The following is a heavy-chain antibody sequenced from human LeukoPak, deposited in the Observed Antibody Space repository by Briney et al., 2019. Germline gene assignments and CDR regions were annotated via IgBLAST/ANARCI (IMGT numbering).Heavy chain of an antibody. CDR2: ISGSVGRT. Sequence: GGSLRLSCAASGFTFSSYAMSWVRQAPGKGLEGVSGISGSVGRTYYADSVKGRFTISRDNSKNTLYLQMNSLRAEDTAVYYCAKAGRTLYCSSTSCYELHPPDYWGQGTLVTVSS. CDR1: GFTFSSYA. V-gene: IGHV3-23*01. D-gene: IGHD2-2*01. J-gene: IGHJ4*02. CDR3: AKAGRTLYCSSTSCYELHPPDY.